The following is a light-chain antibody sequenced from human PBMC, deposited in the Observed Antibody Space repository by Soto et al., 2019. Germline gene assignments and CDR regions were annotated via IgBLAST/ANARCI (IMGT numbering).Light chain of an antibody. CDR3: SSYTSSSTRV. Sequence: QSVLTQPASVSGSPGQSITFPCTGTSSDVGAYDYVSWYQQHPDKAPKLMIYEVSNRPSGVSNRFSGSKSVNTATLTISGLQADDEADYYCSSYTSSSTRVFGTGTKVTVL. CDR2: EVS. J-gene: IGLJ1*01. V-gene: IGLV2-14*03. CDR1: SSDVGAYDY.